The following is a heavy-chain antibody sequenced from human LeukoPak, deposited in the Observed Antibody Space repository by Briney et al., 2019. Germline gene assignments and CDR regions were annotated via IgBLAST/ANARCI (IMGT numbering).Heavy chain of an antibody. Sequence: ASVKVSCKASGGTFSSYAISWVRQAPGQGLEWMGGISAYNGNTNYAQKLQGRVTMTTDTSTSTAYMELRSLRSDDAAVYYCARDSSSGIGSSLYNWFDPWGQGTLVTVSS. CDR3: ARDSSSGIGSSLYNWFDP. J-gene: IGHJ5*02. CDR1: GGTFSSYA. D-gene: IGHD6-13*01. V-gene: IGHV1-18*01. CDR2: ISAYNGNT.